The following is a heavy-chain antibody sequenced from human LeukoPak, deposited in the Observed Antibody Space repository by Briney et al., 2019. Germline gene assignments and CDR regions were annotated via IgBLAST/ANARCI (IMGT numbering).Heavy chain of an antibody. CDR1: GFTVRSDV. Sequence: GGSLRLSCAAFGFTVRSDVKNWVRQAPGKGLEWVSILDSDGSPSYADSVKGRFTISRDNSKNTLDLQMNSLRAEDTAVYYCARAAAGRAYYHYGMDVWGQGTTVTVSS. CDR2: LDSDGSP. V-gene: IGHV3-53*01. CDR3: ARAAAGRAYYHYGMDV. D-gene: IGHD6-13*01. J-gene: IGHJ6*02.